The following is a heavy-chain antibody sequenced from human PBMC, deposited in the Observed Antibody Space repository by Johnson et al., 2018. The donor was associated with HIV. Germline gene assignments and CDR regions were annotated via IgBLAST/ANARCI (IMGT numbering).Heavy chain of an antibody. V-gene: IGHV3-64*01. J-gene: IGHJ3*02. Sequence: VQLVESGGGLVQPGGSLRLSCAASGFTFSSYWMSWVRQAPGKGLEYISTISSNGGSTYYANSVKGRFTISRDNSKNTLYLQMGSLRAEDMAVYYCARGGLEMATITDAFDIWGQGTMVTVSS. CDR3: ARGGLEMATITDAFDI. CDR2: ISSNGGST. D-gene: IGHD5-24*01. CDR1: GFTFSSYW.